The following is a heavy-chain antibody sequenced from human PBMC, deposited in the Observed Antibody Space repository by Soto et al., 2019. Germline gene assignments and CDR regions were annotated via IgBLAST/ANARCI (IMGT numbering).Heavy chain of an antibody. D-gene: IGHD1-1*01. CDR1: GFSLSTSGVG. Sequence: SGPTLVNPTQTLTLTCTFSGFSLSTSGVGVGWIRQPPGKALEWLALIYWDDDKRYSPSLKSRLTITKDTSKNQVVLTMANMDPVDTATYYCAHSPSHPLYNWNDVMAPFDYWGQGTLVTVSS. J-gene: IGHJ4*02. V-gene: IGHV2-5*02. CDR3: AHSPSHPLYNWNDVMAPFDY. CDR2: IYWDDDK.